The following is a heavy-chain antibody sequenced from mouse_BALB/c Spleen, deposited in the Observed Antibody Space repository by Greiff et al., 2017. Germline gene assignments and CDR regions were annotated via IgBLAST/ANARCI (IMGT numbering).Heavy chain of an antibody. D-gene: IGHD1-1*01. CDR3: AREDYGSSYYFDY. Sequence: VQLKQSGPELVKPGASVKISCKASGYTFTDYNMHWVKQSHGKSLEWIGYIYPYNGGTGYNQKFKSKATLTVDNSSSTAYMELRSLTSEDSAVYYCAREDYGSSYYFDYWGQGTTLTVSS. V-gene: IGHV1S29*02. CDR2: IYPYNGGT. CDR1: GYTFTDYN. J-gene: IGHJ2*01.